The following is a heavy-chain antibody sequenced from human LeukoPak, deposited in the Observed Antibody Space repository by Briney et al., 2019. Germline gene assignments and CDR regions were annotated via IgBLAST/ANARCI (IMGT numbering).Heavy chain of an antibody. V-gene: IGHV3-48*01. Sequence: PGGSLRLSCAASGFTFSTYNMNWVRQAPGKGLEWISYISADSSTVQYADSVRGRFTTSRDNAKNSLYLQMHSLRAEDTAVYYCVRDNSRGQSLGVIYRGQGSLVTVSS. CDR1: GFTFSTYN. CDR2: ISADSSTV. CDR3: VRDNSRGQSLGVIY. D-gene: IGHD3-16*02. J-gene: IGHJ1*01.